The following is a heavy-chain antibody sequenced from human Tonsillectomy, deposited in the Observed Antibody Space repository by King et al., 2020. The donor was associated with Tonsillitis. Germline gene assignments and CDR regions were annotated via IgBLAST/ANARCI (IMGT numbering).Heavy chain of an antibody. CDR1: GFTFSSYA. Sequence: VQLVESGGGLVQPGGSLRLSCAASGFTFSSYAMSWVRQAPGKGLEWVSAISGSGGSTYYAVSVKGRFTISRDNSKNTLYLQMNSLRAEDTAVYYCANLGWGGGRDADAFDIWGQGTMVTVSS. V-gene: IGHV3-23*04. J-gene: IGHJ3*02. CDR2: ISGSGGST. D-gene: IGHD2-15*01. CDR3: ANLGWGGGRDADAFDI.